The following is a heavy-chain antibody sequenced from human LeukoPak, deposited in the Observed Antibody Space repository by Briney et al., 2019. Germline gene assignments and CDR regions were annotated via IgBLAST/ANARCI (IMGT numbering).Heavy chain of an antibody. Sequence: SQTLSLTCAVSGGSISSGGYSWSWIRQPPGKGLEWIGSIYHSGSTYYNPSLKSRVTISVDRSKNQFSLKLSSVTAADTAVYYCARGRDDSSGYYPSYYYYGMDVWGQGTTVTVSS. CDR2: IYHSGST. J-gene: IGHJ6*02. CDR1: GGSISSGGYS. D-gene: IGHD3-22*01. V-gene: IGHV4-30-2*01. CDR3: ARGRDDSSGYYPSYYYYGMDV.